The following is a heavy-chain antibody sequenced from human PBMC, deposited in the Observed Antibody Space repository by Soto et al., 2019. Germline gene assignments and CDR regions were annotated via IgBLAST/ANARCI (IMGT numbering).Heavy chain of an antibody. D-gene: IGHD4-17*01. CDR2: INHSGST. Sequence: SETLSLTCAVYGGSFSGYYWSWIRQPPGKGLEWIGEINHSGSTNYNPSLKSRVTISVDTSKNQFSLKLSSVTAADTAVYYCARDRAMTTVTNGPWGIDYWGQGTLVTVSS. V-gene: IGHV4-34*01. J-gene: IGHJ4*02. CDR3: ARDRAMTTVTNGPWGIDY. CDR1: GGSFSGYY.